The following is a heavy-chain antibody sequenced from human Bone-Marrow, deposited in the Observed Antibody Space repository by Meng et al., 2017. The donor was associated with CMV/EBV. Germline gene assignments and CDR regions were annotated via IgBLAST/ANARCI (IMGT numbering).Heavy chain of an antibody. J-gene: IGHJ6*02. CDR1: GYTFTGYY. CDR3: ASERGIRFYRYYGMDV. D-gene: IGHD3-3*01. V-gene: IGHV1-2*02. Sequence: ASVKVSCNGSGYTFTGYYMHWVRQAPGQGLEWMGWINTNSGGTNYAQKFQGRVTMTRDTSISTAYMELSRLRSDDTAVYYCASERGIRFYRYYGMDVWGQGTKVTV. CDR2: INTNSGGT.